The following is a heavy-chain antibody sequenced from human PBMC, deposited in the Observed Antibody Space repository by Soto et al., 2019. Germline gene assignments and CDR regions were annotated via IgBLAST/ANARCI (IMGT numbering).Heavy chain of an antibody. CDR2: ISAYNGNT. J-gene: IGHJ5*02. Sequence: ASVMVSCKASGYTFTSYGINWVRQAPGQGLEWMGWISAYNGNTNYAQKLQGRVTMTTDTPTSTAYMELRSLRSDDTAVYYCARDGSVAATAGDWFDPWGQGTLVTVSS. CDR1: GYTFTSYG. CDR3: ARDGSVAATAGDWFDP. D-gene: IGHD2-15*01. V-gene: IGHV1-18*01.